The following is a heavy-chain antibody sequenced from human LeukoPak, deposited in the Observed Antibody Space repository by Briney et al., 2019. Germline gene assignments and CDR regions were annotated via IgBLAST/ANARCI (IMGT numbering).Heavy chain of an antibody. V-gene: IGHV1-3*01. CDR2: ISAGNGDT. J-gene: IGHJ3*02. CDR3: ARISGSYGAFDI. CDR1: GYTFTSFA. Sequence: ASVAVSCTASGYTFTSFAIHWVRQAPGQRLEWMGWISAGNGDTKYSQKFQGRVTFTRDTSASTAYMELSSLRSEGTAVYYCARISGSYGAFDIWGQGTMVTVSS. D-gene: IGHD1-26*01.